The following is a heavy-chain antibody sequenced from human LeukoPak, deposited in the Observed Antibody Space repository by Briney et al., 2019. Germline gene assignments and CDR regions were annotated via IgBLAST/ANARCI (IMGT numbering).Heavy chain of an antibody. Sequence: PGGSLRLSCAASGFTFSSYGMHWVRQAPGKGLEWVAFIRYEGSNKYYADSVKGRFTISRDNSKNTLYLQMNSLRAEDTAVYYLAKDLHHFRNWGFELWGQGTLVHVLS. CDR2: IRYEGSNK. CDR1: GFTFSSYG. J-gene: IGHJ5*02. D-gene: IGHD3-3*02. CDR3: AKDLHHFRNWGFEL. V-gene: IGHV3-30*02.